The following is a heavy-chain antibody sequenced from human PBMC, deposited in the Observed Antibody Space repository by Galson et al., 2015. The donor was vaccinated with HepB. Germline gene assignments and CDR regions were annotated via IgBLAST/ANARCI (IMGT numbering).Heavy chain of an antibody. CDR3: ARDFDLWSGSSGYCYYYMDV. CDR2: IWSDGGNK. V-gene: IGHV3-33*01. J-gene: IGHJ6*03. Sequence: SLRLSCAASGFTFSYFGMHWVRQAPGKGLEWVALIWSDGGNKYYADSVKGRFTISRDDSKNTLYLQMNSLRAEDTAVYYCARDFDLWSGSSGYCYYYMDVWGKGTTVTVSS. D-gene: IGHD3-3*01. CDR1: GFTFSYFG.